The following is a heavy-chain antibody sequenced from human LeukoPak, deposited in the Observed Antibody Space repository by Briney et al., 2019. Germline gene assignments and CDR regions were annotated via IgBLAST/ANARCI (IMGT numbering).Heavy chain of an antibody. CDR2: ISAYNGNT. D-gene: IGHD6-19*01. V-gene: IGHV1-18*01. Sequence: ASVKVSCKASGYTFTSYGFSWVRQAPGQGLEWMGWISAYNGNTNYAQKLQGRVTMTTDTSTSTAYMELRSLRSDDTAVYYCARDERYSSGWYVTTDWGQGTLVTVSS. CDR3: ARDERYSSGWYVTTD. J-gene: IGHJ4*02. CDR1: GYTFTSYG.